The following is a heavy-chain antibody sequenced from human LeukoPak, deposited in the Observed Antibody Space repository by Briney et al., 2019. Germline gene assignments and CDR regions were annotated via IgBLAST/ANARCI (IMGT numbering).Heavy chain of an antibody. CDR2: ISGSGGST. Sequence: PGGSLRLSCADSGFTFSSYAMSWVRQAPGKGLQWVSGISGSGGSTNYADSVKGRFTISRDYSKNILLLEMNSLRAEDSAIYYCAKGLSTNYYSDFDHWGQGTLVTVSS. J-gene: IGHJ4*02. CDR3: AKGLSTNYYSDFDH. D-gene: IGHD2-2*01. V-gene: IGHV3-23*01. CDR1: GFTFSSYA.